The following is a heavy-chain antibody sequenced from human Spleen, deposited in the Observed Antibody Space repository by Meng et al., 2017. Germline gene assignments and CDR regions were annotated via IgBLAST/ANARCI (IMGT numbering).Heavy chain of an antibody. CDR2: INHSGST. D-gene: IGHD3-9*01. V-gene: IGHV4-34*01. CDR1: GGSFSGYY. J-gene: IGHJ4*02. Sequence: SETLSLTCAVYGGSFSGYYWSWIRQPPGKGLEWIGEINHSGSTNYNPPLKSRVTISVDTSKNQFSLKLSSVTAADTAVYYCAKSLLTGPYWGQGTLVTRLL. CDR3: AKSLLTGPY.